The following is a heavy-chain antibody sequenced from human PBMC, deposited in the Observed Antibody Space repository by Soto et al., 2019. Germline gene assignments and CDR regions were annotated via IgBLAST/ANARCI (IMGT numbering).Heavy chain of an antibody. CDR1: GGSITDYS. V-gene: IGHV4-4*07. D-gene: IGHD2-21*02. CDR3: ARDQGVVVTADDWFDP. J-gene: IGHJ5*02. Sequence: SETLSLTCTVSGGSITDYSWVWIRQPAGKGLEWIGRIFSSGSTNYNPSLKGRITMSLDTSKNQFSLKLNSATATDTAVYFCARDQGVVVTADDWFDPWGRGILVTVSS. CDR2: IFSSGST.